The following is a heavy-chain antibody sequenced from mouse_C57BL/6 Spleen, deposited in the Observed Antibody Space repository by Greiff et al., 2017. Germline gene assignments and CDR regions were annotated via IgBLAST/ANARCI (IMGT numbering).Heavy chain of an antibody. CDR2: IHPNSGST. Sequence: QVQLQQPGAELVKPGASVKLSCKASGYTFTSYWMHWVKQRPGQGLEWIGMIHPNSGSTNYNEKFKSKATLTVDTSSSTAYMQLSSLTSEDSAVYYCARCLITTVVATNYFDYWGQGTTLTVSS. D-gene: IGHD1-1*01. CDR1: GYTFTSYW. J-gene: IGHJ2*01. V-gene: IGHV1-64*01. CDR3: ARCLITTVVATNYFDY.